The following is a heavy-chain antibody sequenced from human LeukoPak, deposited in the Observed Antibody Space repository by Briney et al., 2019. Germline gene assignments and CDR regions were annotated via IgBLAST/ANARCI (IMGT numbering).Heavy chain of an antibody. CDR2: ISSGSSTI. D-gene: IGHD5-18*01. CDR1: GFTFSSYS. V-gene: IGHV3-48*01. CDR3: AKDAGIQLY. J-gene: IGHJ4*02. Sequence: SGGSLRLSCAASGFTFSSYSMNWVRRAPGKGLEWVSYISSGSSTIYYADSVKGRFIISRDNAKNSLYLQMNSLRAEDTAVYYSAKDAGIQLYWGQGTLVTVSS.